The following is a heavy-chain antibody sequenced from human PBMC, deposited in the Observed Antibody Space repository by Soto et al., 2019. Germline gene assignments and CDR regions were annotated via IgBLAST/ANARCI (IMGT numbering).Heavy chain of an antibody. V-gene: IGHV1-18*04. CDR2: ISTYNGNT. CDR3: DSDGQTTIVSGRRGRSYNYYGMYV. J-gene: IGHJ6*02. Sequence: QVQLVQSGAEVKKPGASVKVSCKASGYTFTSYGISWVRQAPGQGLEWMGWISTYNGNTNYAQKLQGRVTMTLDTAARTANMSHEGLRSDDSAVYYCDSDGQTTIVSGRRGRSYNYYGMYVWGQGTTVTVSS. CDR1: GYTFTSYG. D-gene: IGHD2-21*02.